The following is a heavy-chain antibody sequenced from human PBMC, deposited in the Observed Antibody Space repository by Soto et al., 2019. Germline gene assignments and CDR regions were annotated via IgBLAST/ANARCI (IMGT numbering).Heavy chain of an antibody. CDR3: ARDFTAGATYSGPSYYAMDV. Sequence: PGGSLRLSCAASRFTFSTYGMHWVRQAPGKGLEWVAGIRYDGSNQYYADSVKGQFTISRDNSKNTLYMQMDSLRADDTAVYYCARDFTAGATYSGPSYYAMDVWGQGTTVTVSS. V-gene: IGHV3-33*01. CDR1: RFTFSTYG. D-gene: IGHD1-26*01. CDR2: IRYDGSNQ. J-gene: IGHJ6*02.